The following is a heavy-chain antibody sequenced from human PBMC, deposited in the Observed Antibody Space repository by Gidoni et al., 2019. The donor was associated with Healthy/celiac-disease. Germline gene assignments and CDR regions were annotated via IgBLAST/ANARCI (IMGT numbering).Heavy chain of an antibody. D-gene: IGHD2-2*01. CDR2: IRSKANSDAT. Sequence: EVQMVESGGGLVEPGGSLKLACAASGFTFSGSAMHWVRQASGKGLGGVGRIRSKANSDATAYAASVKGRFTISRDDSKNTAYLQMNSLNTEDTAVYYCTRLNCSSTSCSGYWGQGTLVTVSS. V-gene: IGHV3-73*02. CDR1: GFTFSGSA. CDR3: TRLNCSSTSCSGY. J-gene: IGHJ4*02.